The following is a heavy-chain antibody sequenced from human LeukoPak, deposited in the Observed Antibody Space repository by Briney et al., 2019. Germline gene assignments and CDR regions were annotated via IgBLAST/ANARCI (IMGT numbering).Heavy chain of an antibody. D-gene: IGHD6-19*01. J-gene: IGHJ4*02. Sequence: PSETLSLTCTVSSGSISTSNYYWGWIRQPPGKGLEWIGYIYYSGSTNYNPSPKSRVTISVDTSKNQFSLKLSSVTAADTAVYYCARGIAVAGQWGQGTLVTVSS. V-gene: IGHV4-61*05. CDR3: ARGIAVAGQ. CDR2: IYYSGST. CDR1: SGSISTSNYY.